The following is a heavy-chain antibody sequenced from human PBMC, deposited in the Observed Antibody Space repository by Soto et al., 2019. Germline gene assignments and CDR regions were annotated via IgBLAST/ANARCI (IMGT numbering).Heavy chain of an antibody. D-gene: IGHD4-17*01. V-gene: IGHV4-59*01. J-gene: IGHJ4*02. CDR1: GGSISGYY. CDR2: IYFTGNA. Sequence: SDTLPLTCNVSGGSISGYYWAWIRQPPGEGLEWIGYIYFTGNANYSPSLKSRATMSFDMPTNQFSLTLRSVPAADTAVYYCARDPPLDNGGNPGLDYWGQGTVVTV. CDR3: ARDPPLDNGGNPGLDY.